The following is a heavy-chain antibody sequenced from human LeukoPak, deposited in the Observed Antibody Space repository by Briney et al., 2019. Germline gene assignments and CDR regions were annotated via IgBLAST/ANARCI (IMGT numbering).Heavy chain of an antibody. CDR3: ARVYQSGYYYYGMDV. D-gene: IGHD2-2*01. V-gene: IGHV3-48*04. Sequence: GGSLRLSCAASGFTFSSYSMNWVRQAPGKGLEWVSYISSSSSTIYYADSVKGRFTISRDNAKNSLYLQMNSLRAEDTAVYYCARVYQSGYYYYGMDVWGQGTTVTVSS. J-gene: IGHJ6*02. CDR2: ISSSSSTI. CDR1: GFTFSSYS.